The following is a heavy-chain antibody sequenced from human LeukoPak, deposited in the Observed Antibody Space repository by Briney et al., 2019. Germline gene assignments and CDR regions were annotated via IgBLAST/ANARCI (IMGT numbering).Heavy chain of an antibody. CDR3: ARDISRYPPMVRGVIIGGAFDI. Sequence: GGSLRLSCAASGFTFSSYWVSWGRQAPGKGLEWVANIKQDGSEKYYVDSVKGRFTISRDTAKNSLYLQMNSLRAEDTAVYYCARDISRYPPMVRGVIIGGAFDIWGQGKIVTVSS. D-gene: IGHD3-10*01. J-gene: IGHJ3*02. CDR2: IKQDGSEK. CDR1: GFTFSSYW. V-gene: IGHV3-7*01.